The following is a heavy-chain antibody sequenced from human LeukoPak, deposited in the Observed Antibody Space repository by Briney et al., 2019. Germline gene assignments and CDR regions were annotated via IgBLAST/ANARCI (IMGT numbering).Heavy chain of an antibody. Sequence: PSETLSLTCTVSGGSISSYYWGWIRQPPGKGLEWIGYIYYSGSTNYNPSLKSRVTISVDTSKNQFSLKLSSVTAADTAVYYCARSLLTNNWFDPWGQGTLVTVSS. CDR2: IYYSGST. V-gene: IGHV4-59*01. J-gene: IGHJ5*02. CDR1: GGSISSYY. CDR3: ARSLLTNNWFDP. D-gene: IGHD2-8*02.